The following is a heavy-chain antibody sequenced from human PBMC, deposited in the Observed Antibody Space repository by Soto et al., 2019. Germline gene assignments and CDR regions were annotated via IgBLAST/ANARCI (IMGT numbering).Heavy chain of an antibody. Sequence: GGSLRLSCAASGFTFSSYAMSWVRQAPGKGLEWVSAISGSGGSTYYADSVKGRFTISRDNSKNTLYLQMNSLRAEDTAVYYCASNGGIVVVPAAILPYYFDYWGQGTLVTVSS. D-gene: IGHD2-2*01. J-gene: IGHJ4*02. CDR2: ISGSGGST. CDR1: GFTFSSYA. CDR3: ASNGGIVVVPAAILPYYFDY. V-gene: IGHV3-23*01.